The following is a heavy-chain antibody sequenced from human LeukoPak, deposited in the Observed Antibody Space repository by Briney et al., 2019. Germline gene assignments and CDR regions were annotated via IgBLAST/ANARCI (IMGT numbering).Heavy chain of an antibody. CDR3: AGEDRYTSGSFDY. D-gene: IGHD6-19*01. V-gene: IGHV3-23*01. CDR2: ISPTGDST. CDR1: GLTLSRYA. J-gene: IGHJ4*02. Sequence: GGSLILSCGASGLTLSRYAVNWVRPAPGRGLEWVSYISPTGDSTLNAEPVKGRFSVSRDNSKNTLYLQMNSLTPGDTAVYYCAGEDRYTSGSFDYWGQGTLVTVSS.